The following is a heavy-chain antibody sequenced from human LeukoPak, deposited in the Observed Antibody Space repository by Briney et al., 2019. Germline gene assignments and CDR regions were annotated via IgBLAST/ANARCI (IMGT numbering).Heavy chain of an antibody. CDR3: ARATGGELDAFDI. D-gene: IGHD1-26*01. V-gene: IGHV3-21*01. J-gene: IGHJ3*02. Sequence: GGSLRLSCAASGFTFSSYSMNWVRQAPGKGLEWVSSISSSSSYIYYADSVKGRFTISRDNAKNSLYLQMNSLRAEDTAVYYCARATGGELDAFDIWGQGTMVTVSS. CDR1: GFTFSSYS. CDR2: ISSSSSYI.